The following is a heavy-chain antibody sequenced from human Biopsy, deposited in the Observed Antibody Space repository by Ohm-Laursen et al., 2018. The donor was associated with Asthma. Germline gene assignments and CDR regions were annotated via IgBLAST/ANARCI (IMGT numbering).Heavy chain of an antibody. CDR2: IYHSGPT. Sequence: SDTLSLTCTVSGGSIISSSWWSWVRQTPEKGLEWIGEIYHSGPTNYNPSLKSRVTISVDKSKNQFSLKLTSVTAADTAVYYCAKIYDRLVLYGMDVWGQGTTVTVSS. CDR1: GGSIISSSW. CDR3: AKIYDRLVLYGMDV. D-gene: IGHD6-19*01. J-gene: IGHJ6*02. V-gene: IGHV4-4*02.